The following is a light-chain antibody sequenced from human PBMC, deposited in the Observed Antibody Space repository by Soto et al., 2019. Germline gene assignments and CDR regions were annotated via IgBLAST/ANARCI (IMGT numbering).Light chain of an antibody. CDR1: SSDVGGYNH. CDR3: NSYTSTNTLV. J-gene: IGLJ2*01. CDR2: YVT. V-gene: IGLV2-14*03. Sequence: QSALTQPASVSGSPGQSITISCTGTSSDVGGYNHVSWYQQHPGKAPKLMIYYVTDRPSGVSNRFSGSKSGNTASLAISGLQAEDEAEYYCNSYTSTNTLVFGGGTKLTVL.